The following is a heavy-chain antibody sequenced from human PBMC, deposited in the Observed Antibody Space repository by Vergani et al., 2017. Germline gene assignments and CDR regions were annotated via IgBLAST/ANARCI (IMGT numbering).Heavy chain of an antibody. CDR2: IYYSGST. Sequence: QVQLQESGPGLVKPSETLSLTCTASGGSISSYYWSWIRQPPGKGLEWIGYIYYSGSTNYNPSLKSRVTISVDTSKNQFSLKLISVTAADTAVYSCARGNPNGYCSSTSCYGTYYFDYWGQGTLVTVSS. J-gene: IGHJ4*02. CDR3: ARGNPNGYCSSTSCYGTYYFDY. V-gene: IGHV4-59*01. D-gene: IGHD2-2*03. CDR1: GGSISSYY.